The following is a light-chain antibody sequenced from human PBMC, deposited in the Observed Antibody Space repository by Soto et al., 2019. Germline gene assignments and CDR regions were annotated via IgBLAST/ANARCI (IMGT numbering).Light chain of an antibody. J-gene: IGLJ1*01. Sequence: QFVLTQPASVSGSPGQSIAISCTGTSSDVGGYDYVSWYQQHPDKAPKLIIYEVTKRPSGVSNRFSGSKSGNTASLTISGLQPDDEADYYCSSHTSGDTRVFGSGTKVTVL. CDR3: SSHTSGDTRV. CDR1: SSDVGGYDY. V-gene: IGLV2-14*01. CDR2: EVT.